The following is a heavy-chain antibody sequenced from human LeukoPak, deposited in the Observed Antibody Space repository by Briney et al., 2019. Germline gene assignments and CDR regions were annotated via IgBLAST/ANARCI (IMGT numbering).Heavy chain of an antibody. V-gene: IGHV3-7*04. J-gene: IGHJ4*02. CDR2: IKEDGSSK. Sequence: GGSLRLSCAASGFTFSRHWMGWVRQAPGKGLEWVANIKEDGSSKYYVDSVKGRFTISRDNAKNSLFLQMNSLRAEDTAVLYCARWGFINNYYSIDSWGQGTLVTVSS. CDR1: GFTFSRHW. D-gene: IGHD1-26*01. CDR3: ARWGFINNYYSIDS.